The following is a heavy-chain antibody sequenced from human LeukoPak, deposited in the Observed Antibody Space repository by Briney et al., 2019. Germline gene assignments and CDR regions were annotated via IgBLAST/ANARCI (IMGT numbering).Heavy chain of an antibody. CDR3: ARDRNYYGSGSRRGAFDI. CDR2: IIPIFGTA. CDR1: GGTFSSYA. D-gene: IGHD3-10*01. J-gene: IGHJ3*02. Sequence: ASVKVSCKASGGTFSSYAISWVRQAPGQGLEWMGGIIPIFGTANYAQKFQGRVTITADESTSTAYMELSSLRSEDTAAYYCARDRNYYGSGSRRGAFDIWGQGTMVTVSS. V-gene: IGHV1-69*13.